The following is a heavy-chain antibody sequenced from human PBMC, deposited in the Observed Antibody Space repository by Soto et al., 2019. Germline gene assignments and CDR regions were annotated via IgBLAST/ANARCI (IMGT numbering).Heavy chain of an antibody. CDR1: GFTFSSAW. CDR3: PTDSYSTMIVFRFDF. Sequence: GGSLRLSCAASGFTFSSAWINWGRQAPGKGLEWVGRIKRKTDGGTTDFAAPVKGRFAISRDDSKNMVYLQMNSLKTEDTGIFSCPTDSYSTMIVFRFDFWAHGTLVPFPS. CDR2: IKRKTDGGTT. V-gene: IGHV3-15*07. J-gene: IGHJ4*01. D-gene: IGHD3-22*01.